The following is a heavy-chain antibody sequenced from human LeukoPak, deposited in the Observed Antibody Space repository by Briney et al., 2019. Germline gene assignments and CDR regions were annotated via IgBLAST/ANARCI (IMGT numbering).Heavy chain of an antibody. CDR1: GGSISSYY. V-gene: IGHV4-59*12. D-gene: IGHD5-18*01. CDR3: ARERVDTAMVRGVGYMDV. CDR2: IYYSGST. Sequence: SETLSLTCTVSGGSISSYYWSWIRQPPGKGLEWIGYIYYSGSTNYNPSLKSRVTISVDTPKNQFSLKLSSVTAADTAVYYCARERVDTAMVRGVGYMDVWGKGTTVTVSS. J-gene: IGHJ6*03.